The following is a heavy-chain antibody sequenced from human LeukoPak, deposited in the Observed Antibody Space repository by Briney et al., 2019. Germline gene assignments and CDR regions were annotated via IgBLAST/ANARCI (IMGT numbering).Heavy chain of an antibody. CDR2: ISSSGSYI. CDR1: GFTFSSYS. Sequence: PGGSLRLSCAASGFTFSSYSMNWVRQAPGKGLEWVSSISSSGSYIYYADSVKGRFTISRDNAKNSLYLQMNSLRAEDTALYYCAKDITAMVTGAFDYWGQGTLVTVSS. D-gene: IGHD5-18*01. J-gene: IGHJ4*02. V-gene: IGHV3-21*04. CDR3: AKDITAMVTGAFDY.